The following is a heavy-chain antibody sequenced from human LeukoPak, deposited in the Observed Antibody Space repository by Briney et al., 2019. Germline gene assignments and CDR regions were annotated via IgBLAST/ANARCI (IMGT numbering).Heavy chain of an antibody. Sequence: PGGSLRLSCAASGFTFSSYAMSWVRQAPGKGLEGVSAISGSGGSTYYADSVKGRFTISRDNSKNTLYLQMNSLRAEDTAVYYCAKLNGGWPGGRCGYWGQGPLVTVSS. J-gene: IGHJ4*02. CDR3: AKLNGGWPGGRCGY. V-gene: IGHV3-23*01. CDR2: ISGSGGST. CDR1: GFTFSSYA. D-gene: IGHD1-26*01.